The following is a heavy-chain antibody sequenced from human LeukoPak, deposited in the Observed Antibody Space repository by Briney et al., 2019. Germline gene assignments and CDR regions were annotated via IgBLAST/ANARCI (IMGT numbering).Heavy chain of an antibody. V-gene: IGHV4-34*01. CDR3: ASYWHGSGGSFDY. CDR2: INHSGST. D-gene: IGHD3-10*01. CDR1: GGSFSGYY. Sequence: PSETLSLTCAVYGGSFSGYYWSWIRQPPGKGLEWIGEINHSGSTNYNPSLKSRVTISVDTSKNQFSLKLSSVTAADTAVYYCASYWHGSGGSFDYWGQGTLVTVSS. J-gene: IGHJ4*02.